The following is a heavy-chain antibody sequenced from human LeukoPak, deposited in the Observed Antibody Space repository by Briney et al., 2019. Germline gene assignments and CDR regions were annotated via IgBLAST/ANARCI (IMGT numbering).Heavy chain of an antibody. D-gene: IGHD2-2*01. CDR3: ARMVPAGTHNY. CDR2: IYASGSN. V-gene: IGHV4-4*07. J-gene: IGHJ4*02. CDR1: GGSVNSYY. Sequence: SETLSLTCTVSGGSVNSYYWSWIRQPAGKGLEWIGHIYASGSNDYNPSLKSRVTMSLDMAKNQFSLRLTSVTAADTAVYFCARMVPAGTHNYWGQGLLVTVSS.